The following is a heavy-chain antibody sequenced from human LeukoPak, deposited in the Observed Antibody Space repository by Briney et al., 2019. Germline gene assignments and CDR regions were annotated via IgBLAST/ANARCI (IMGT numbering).Heavy chain of an antibody. Sequence: PGGSLRLSCAASGFTFSSYGMHWVRQAPGKGLEWVALISYDASNKYYADSVKGRFTISRDNSKSTVFLQMGSLRAEDMAVYYCARARRDCSGGTCYSYYFDYWGQGTQVTVSP. V-gene: IGHV3-30*03. CDR3: ARARRDCSGGTCYSYYFDY. CDR1: GFTFSSYG. J-gene: IGHJ4*02. D-gene: IGHD2-15*01. CDR2: ISYDASNK.